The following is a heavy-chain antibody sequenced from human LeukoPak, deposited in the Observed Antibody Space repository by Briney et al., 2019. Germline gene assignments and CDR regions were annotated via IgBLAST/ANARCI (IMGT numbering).Heavy chain of an antibody. V-gene: IGHV4-59*01. D-gene: IGHD5-12*01. CDR3: ARVTGYMVEDYFDY. CDR2: IYYSGST. J-gene: IGHJ4*02. CDR1: GGSISSYY. Sequence: SETLSLTYSVSGGSISSYYWSWIRQPPGKGLEWIGYIYYSGSTNYNPSLKSRVTISVDTSKNQFSLRLSSVTAADTAVYYCARVTGYMVEDYFDYWGQGTLVTVSS.